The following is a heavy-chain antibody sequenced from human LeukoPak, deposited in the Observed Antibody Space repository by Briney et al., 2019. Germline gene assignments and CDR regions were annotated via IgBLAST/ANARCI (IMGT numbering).Heavy chain of an antibody. CDR1: GCTFSSYS. CDR3: ARGRFRSSWHAKDAFDI. CDR2: ISSSSSTI. V-gene: IGHV3-48*01. J-gene: IGHJ3*02. Sequence: GGSLRLSCAASGCTFSSYSMNWVRQAPGKGLEWVSYISSSSSTIYYADSVKGRFTISRDNAKNSLYLQMNSLRAEDTAVYYCARGRFRSSWHAKDAFDIWGQGTMVTVSS. D-gene: IGHD6-13*01.